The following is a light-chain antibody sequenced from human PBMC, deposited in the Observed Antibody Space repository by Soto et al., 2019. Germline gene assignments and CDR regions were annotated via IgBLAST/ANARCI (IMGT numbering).Light chain of an antibody. J-gene: IGKJ1*01. CDR3: QQYGSSPPT. Sequence: EIVLTQSPGTLSLSPGENATLSCRASQSVSRSYLAWYQQKPGQAPRLLIYGASSRATGIPDRFSGSGSETDFTLTISRLEPEDFAVYFCQQYGSSPPTFGQGTKVDIK. CDR2: GAS. V-gene: IGKV3-20*01. CDR1: QSVSRSY.